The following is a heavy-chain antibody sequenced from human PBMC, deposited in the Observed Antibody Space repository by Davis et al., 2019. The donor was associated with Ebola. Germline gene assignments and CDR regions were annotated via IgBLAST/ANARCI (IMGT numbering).Heavy chain of an antibody. J-gene: IGHJ4*02. D-gene: IGHD3-22*01. CDR1: GFTFSNAW. CDR3: TITTASIDY. V-gene: IGHV3-15*07. Sequence: GGSLRLSCAASGFTFSNAWMNWVRQAPGKGLEWVGRIKNKTDGGTTDYAAPVKGRFTISRDDSKNTLYLQMNSLKTEDTAVYYCTITTASIDYWGQGTLVTVSS. CDR2: IKNKTDGGTT.